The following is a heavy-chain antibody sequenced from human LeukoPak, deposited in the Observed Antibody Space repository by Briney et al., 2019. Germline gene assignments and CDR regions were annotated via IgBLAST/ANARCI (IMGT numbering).Heavy chain of an antibody. CDR3: ARVGGTNYYDYGMDV. J-gene: IGHJ6*02. D-gene: IGHD3-16*01. V-gene: IGHV4-59*01. CDR1: GGSISDYY. Sequence: PSETLSLTCTVSGGSISDYYWSWIRQPPGKGPEWIGYIYYSGSANYNPSLKSRVTISVDTSKNQFSLKLSSVTAADTAVYYCARVGGTNYYDYGMDVWGQGTTVTVSS. CDR2: IYYSGSA.